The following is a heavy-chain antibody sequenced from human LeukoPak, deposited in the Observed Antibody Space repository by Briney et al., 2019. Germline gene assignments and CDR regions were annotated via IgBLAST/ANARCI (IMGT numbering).Heavy chain of an antibody. V-gene: IGHV4-31*03. CDR1: GGSISSSNYF. CDR2: IYYSGST. D-gene: IGHD2-2*01. J-gene: IGHJ4*02. Sequence: SETLSLTCTVSGGSISSSNYFWGWVRQPPGKGLEWIGYIYYSGSTYYNPSLKSRVTISVDTSKNQFSLKLSSVTAADTAVYYCARDCSSTSCEQQGFDYWGQGTLVTVSS. CDR3: ARDCSSTSCEQQGFDY.